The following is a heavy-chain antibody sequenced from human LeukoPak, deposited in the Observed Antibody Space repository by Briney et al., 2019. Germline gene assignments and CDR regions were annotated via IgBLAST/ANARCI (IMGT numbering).Heavy chain of an antibody. CDR2: ISGSGGST. CDR1: GFTVSSNY. Sequence: PGGSLRLSCAASGFTVSSNYMSWVRQAPGKGLEWVSAISGSGGSTYYADSVKGRFTVSRDNSKNTLYLQMNSLRAEDTAVYYCAKQVRITMIVVVSDPIDYWGQGTLVTVSS. D-gene: IGHD3-22*01. V-gene: IGHV3-23*01. J-gene: IGHJ4*02. CDR3: AKQVRITMIVVVSDPIDY.